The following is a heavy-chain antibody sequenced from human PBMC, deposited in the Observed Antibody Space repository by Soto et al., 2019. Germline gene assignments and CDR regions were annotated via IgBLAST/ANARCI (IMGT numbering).Heavy chain of an antibody. Sequence: GGSLRLSCAASGFSFSTYGMHWVRQAPGKGLECVAVIWFDGSNKQYADSVKGRFTISRDNSKNTLYLQMNSLIVEDTAVYYCARDNSDSGGYYYFDYWGQGALVTVSS. D-gene: IGHD3-22*01. J-gene: IGHJ4*02. CDR3: ARDNSDSGGYYYFDY. CDR1: GFSFSTYG. CDR2: IWFDGSNK. V-gene: IGHV3-33*01.